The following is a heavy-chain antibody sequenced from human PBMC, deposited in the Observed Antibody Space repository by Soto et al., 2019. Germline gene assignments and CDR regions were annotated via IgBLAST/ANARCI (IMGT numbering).Heavy chain of an antibody. CDR3: AVPAAIIYGMDV. Sequence: LSLTCAVYGGSFSGYYWSWIRQPPGKGLEWIGEINHSGSTNYNPSLKSRVTISVDTSKNQFSLKLSYVTAADTAVYYCAVPAAIIYGMDVWGQGTTVTVSS. V-gene: IGHV4-34*01. CDR1: GGSFSGYY. D-gene: IGHD2-2*02. J-gene: IGHJ6*02. CDR2: INHSGST.